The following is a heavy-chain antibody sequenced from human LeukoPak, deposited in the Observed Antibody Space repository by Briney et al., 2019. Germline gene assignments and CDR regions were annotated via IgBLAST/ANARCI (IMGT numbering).Heavy chain of an antibody. CDR1: GFTFSSYS. V-gene: IGHV3-21*01. Sequence: GGSLRLSCAASGFTFSSYSMNWVRQAPGKGLEWVSSISASSNYIYYADSLKGRFTISRDNAKNSLYLQMNSLRAEDTAVYLCARGAGIAGGSYFDYWGQGTLVTVSS. CDR2: ISASSNYI. D-gene: IGHD6-13*01. J-gene: IGHJ4*02. CDR3: ARGAGIAGGSYFDY.